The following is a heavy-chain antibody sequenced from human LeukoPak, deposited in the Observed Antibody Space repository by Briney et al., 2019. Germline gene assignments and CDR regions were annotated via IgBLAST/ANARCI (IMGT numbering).Heavy chain of an antibody. CDR1: GFTFDDYA. V-gene: IGHV3-43*02. CDR2: ISGDGGST. J-gene: IGHJ4*02. Sequence: PRGSLRLSCAASGFTFDDYAMHWVRHAPGKGLEWVSLISGDGGSTYYADSVKGRFTISRDNSKNSLYLQMNSLRTEDTALYYCAKFSSFRSYSAFDYWGQGTLVTVSS. CDR3: AKFSSFRSYSAFDY. D-gene: IGHD3-10*01.